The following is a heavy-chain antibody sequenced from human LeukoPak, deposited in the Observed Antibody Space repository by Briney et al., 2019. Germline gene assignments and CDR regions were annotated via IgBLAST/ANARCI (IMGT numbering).Heavy chain of an antibody. CDR3: ATQFGEKFDC. CDR2: VHYSGST. V-gene: IGHV4-39*07. J-gene: IGHJ4*02. CDR1: GGSISSNSYY. D-gene: IGHD3-10*01. Sequence: SETLSLSCTVSGGSISSNSYYWGWIRQPPGKELEWIGSVHYSGSTNYNPSLKGRVSISVDTSKNQFSLKLRSVTAADTAVYYCATQFGEKFDCWGQGVLVSVSS.